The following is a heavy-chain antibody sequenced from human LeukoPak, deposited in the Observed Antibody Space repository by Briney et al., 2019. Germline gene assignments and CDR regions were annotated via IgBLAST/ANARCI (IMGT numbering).Heavy chain of an antibody. D-gene: IGHD1-26*01. CDR3: ARDLSFGSLDF. V-gene: IGHV3-33*01. Sequence: PGGSLRLSCVASGFTLSSHGMHWVRRAPGKGLEWVALIWYDGTRENYADSVKGRFTISRDLSKNTLNLQMNSLRVDDTAVFYCARDLSFGSLDFRGQGTLVTASS. CDR2: IWYDGTRE. J-gene: IGHJ4*02. CDR1: GFTLSSHG.